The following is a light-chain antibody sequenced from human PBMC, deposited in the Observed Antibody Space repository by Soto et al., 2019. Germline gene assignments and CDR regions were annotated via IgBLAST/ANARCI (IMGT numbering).Light chain of an antibody. J-gene: IGKJ5*01. CDR2: DAS. Sequence: GLTHSPGVFYLPPGYRATLSCRASQTISSGFLAWYQQKVGQAPRLLIYDASNRATGVPDRFSGSGSGTDFSLTISRLEPEDFAVYHCQQYSSSPRTFGQGTRLEI. CDR1: QTISSGF. CDR3: QQYSSSPRT. V-gene: IGKV3-20*01.